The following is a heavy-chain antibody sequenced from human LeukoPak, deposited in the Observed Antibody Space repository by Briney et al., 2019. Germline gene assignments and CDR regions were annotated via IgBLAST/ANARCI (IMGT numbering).Heavy chain of an antibody. J-gene: IGHJ4*02. D-gene: IGHD6-19*01. CDR1: GFTFTSYA. CDR3: AKSGGSSSARRFDY. Sequence: GGSLRLSCAASGFTFTSYAMSWVRQAPGKGLEWVSAISAGGENTDYADSVKGRFTISRDSSKNTLYLQVNSLRAEDTAAYYCAKSGGSSSARRFDYWGQGTLVTVSS. CDR2: ISAGGENT. V-gene: IGHV3-23*01.